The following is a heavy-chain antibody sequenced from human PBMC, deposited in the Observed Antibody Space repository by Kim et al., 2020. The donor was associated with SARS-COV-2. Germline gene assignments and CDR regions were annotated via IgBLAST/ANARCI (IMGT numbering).Heavy chain of an antibody. Sequence: SETLSLTCAVYGGSFSGYYWRWIRQPPGKGLEWIGVIYHSGSTNYNPSLKSRVTISVNTSKNQFSLQLSSVTAADTAVEYCSRSRRVTIFGVVRGGYGM. CDR3: SRSRRVTIFGVVRGGYGM. V-gene: IGHV4-34*01. CDR1: GGSFSGYY. CDR2: IYHSGST. J-gene: IGHJ6*01. D-gene: IGHD3-3*01.